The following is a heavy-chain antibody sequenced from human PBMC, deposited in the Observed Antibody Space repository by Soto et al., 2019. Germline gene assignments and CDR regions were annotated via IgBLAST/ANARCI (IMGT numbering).Heavy chain of an antibody. D-gene: IGHD6-19*01. Sequence: EVQLLESGGGLVQPGGSLRLSCTASGFTFNGYAMNWVRQAPGKGLEWVSAVTSSGTTTYYADSVKGRFTISRDNYRSTVYLQLNRLGVEDTAIYYCAKDHLGGAVADSFDYWGRGTLVTVSS. CDR1: GFTFNGYA. J-gene: IGHJ4*02. CDR3: AKDHLGGAVADSFDY. CDR2: VTSSGTTT. V-gene: IGHV3-23*01.